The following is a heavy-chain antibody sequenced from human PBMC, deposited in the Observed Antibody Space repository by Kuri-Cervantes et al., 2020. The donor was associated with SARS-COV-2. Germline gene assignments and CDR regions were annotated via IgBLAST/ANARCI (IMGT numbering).Heavy chain of an antibody. CDR2: ISSSSSYI. J-gene: IGHJ4*02. V-gene: IGHV3-21*01. Sequence: GESLKISCAASGFTFSSYAMSWVHQAPGKGLEWVSSISSSSSYIYYADSVKGRFTISRDNAKNSLYLQMNSLRAEDTAVYYCAGVGSSPNPQHFDYWGQGTLVTVSS. CDR3: AGVGSSPNPQHFDY. CDR1: GFTFSSYA. D-gene: IGHD6-13*01.